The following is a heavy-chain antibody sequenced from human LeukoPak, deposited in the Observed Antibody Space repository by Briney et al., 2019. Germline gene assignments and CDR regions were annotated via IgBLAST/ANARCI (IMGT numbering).Heavy chain of an antibody. V-gene: IGHV3-74*01. CDR2: ISTDGSIT. CDR3: ARDRFGSGSY. CDR1: GFTFSNYW. Sequence: GGSLRLSCAASGFTFSNYWMHWVRQAPGMGLVWVSRISTDGSITNYADSVKGRFTISRDNAKNTLFLQMSSLRAEDTAVYYCARDRFGSGSYWGQGTLVTVSS. D-gene: IGHD1-26*01. J-gene: IGHJ4*02.